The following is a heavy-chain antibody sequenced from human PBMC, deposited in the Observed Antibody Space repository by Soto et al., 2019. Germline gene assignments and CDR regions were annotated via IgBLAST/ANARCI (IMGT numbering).Heavy chain of an antibody. D-gene: IGHD2-2*01. Sequence: GGSLRLSCAASGFTFSSYDMHWVRQATGKGLEWVSAIGTAGDTYYPGSVKGRFTISRENAKNSLYLHMNSLRAEDTGVYYCVKDLLVVVRAALNRYDLWSRGTLVTVSS. CDR2: IGTAGDT. CDR1: GFTFSSYD. V-gene: IGHV3-13*01. J-gene: IGHJ5*02. CDR3: VKDLLVVVRAALNRYDL.